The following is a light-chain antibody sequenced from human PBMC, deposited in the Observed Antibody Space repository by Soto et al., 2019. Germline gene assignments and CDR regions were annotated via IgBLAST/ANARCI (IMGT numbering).Light chain of an antibody. CDR3: MQGSHWPIT. CDR1: QSLVHSDGIAY. J-gene: IGKJ5*01. V-gene: IGKV2-30*02. CDR2: KVS. Sequence: DVVMTQSPLSLPVTLGQPASISCRSNQSLVHSDGIAYFSWFQQRPGRSPRRLIYKVSNRDSGVPARFGGSGSGPDVALKISRVEAEDVGVYYCMQGSHWPITFGQGTRLEIK.